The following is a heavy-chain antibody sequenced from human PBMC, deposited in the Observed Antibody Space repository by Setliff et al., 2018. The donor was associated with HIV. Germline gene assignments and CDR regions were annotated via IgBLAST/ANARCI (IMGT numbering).Heavy chain of an antibody. CDR1: GFIFSSYT. D-gene: IGHD2-15*01. V-gene: IGHV3-48*01. CDR2: ISGNSGTI. J-gene: IGHJ4*02. CDR3: ARDSRVVYFDS. Sequence: LILSCVASGFIFSSYTMHWFRQAPGKGLEWISYISGNSGTIYYADSVKGRFTISRDNDKSAVSLQMNSLRAEDTAMYYCARDSRVVYFDSWGQGTQVTVSS.